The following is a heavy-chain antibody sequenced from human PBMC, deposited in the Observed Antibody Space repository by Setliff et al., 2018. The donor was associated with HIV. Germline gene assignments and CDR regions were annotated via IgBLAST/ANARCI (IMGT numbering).Heavy chain of an antibody. CDR1: GFTFSSYW. D-gene: IGHD2-15*01. J-gene: IGHJ6*03. CDR2: IKQDGSEK. CDR3: AREIQNCGGNHYYCYMDV. Sequence: PGGSLRLSCAASGFTFSSYWMSWVRQAPGKGLEWVANIKQDGSEKYYVDSVKGRFTISRDNAKNSLYLQMNSLRAGDTAVYYCAREIQNCGGNHYYCYMDVWGKGTTVTVSS. V-gene: IGHV3-7*01.